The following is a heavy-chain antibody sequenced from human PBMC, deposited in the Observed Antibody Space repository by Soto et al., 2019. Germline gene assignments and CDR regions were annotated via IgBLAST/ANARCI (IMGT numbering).Heavy chain of an antibody. D-gene: IGHD2-15*01. Sequence: SETLSLTCTVSGGSISSGDYYWSWIRQPPGKGLEWIGYIYYSGSTYYNPSLKSRVTISVDTSKNQFSLKLSSVTAADTAVYYCARESGYCSGGSCQGNAFDIWGQGTMVTVSS. J-gene: IGHJ3*02. CDR2: IYYSGST. CDR3: ARESGYCSGGSCQGNAFDI. V-gene: IGHV4-30-4*01. CDR1: GGSISSGDYY.